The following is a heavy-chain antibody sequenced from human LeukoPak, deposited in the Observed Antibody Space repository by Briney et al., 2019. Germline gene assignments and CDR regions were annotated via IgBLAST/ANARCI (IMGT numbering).Heavy chain of an antibody. Sequence: GASVKVSSKASGGTFSNYAISWVRQAPGQGLEWMGGITPIFGTAYYAQKFQGRVTITTDESMSMAYMELSSLRSEDTAVYYCARGSGYTYGFDYWGQGTLVTVSS. CDR3: ARGSGYTYGFDY. CDR2: ITPIFGTA. J-gene: IGHJ4*02. V-gene: IGHV1-69*05. D-gene: IGHD5-18*01. CDR1: GGTFSNYA.